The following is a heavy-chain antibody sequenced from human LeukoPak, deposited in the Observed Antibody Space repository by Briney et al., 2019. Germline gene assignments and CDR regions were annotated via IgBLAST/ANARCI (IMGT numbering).Heavy chain of an antibody. V-gene: IGHV3-48*04. J-gene: IGHJ1*01. CDR3: AREVLTYYYDSSGSP. CDR1: GFTFSSHS. D-gene: IGHD3-22*01. Sequence: GGPLRLSCAASGFTFSSHSMNWVRQAPGKGLEWVSYISSSSSTIYYADSVKGRFTISRDNAKNSLYLQMNSLRAEDTAVYYCAREVLTYYYDSSGSPWGQGTLVTVSS. CDR2: ISSSSSTI.